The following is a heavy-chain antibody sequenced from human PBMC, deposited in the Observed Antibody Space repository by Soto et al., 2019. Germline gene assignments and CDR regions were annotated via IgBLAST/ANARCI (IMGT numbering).Heavy chain of an antibody. CDR1: GFTFDDYG. Sequence: EVQLVESGGGLVQPGRSVRLSCAASGFTFDDYGMHWVRQAPGKGLEWVSGIRWNSGSIGYADSVKGRFIISRDNAKNSLYLQMNNLRPEDTAFYFCAKVATTHTFGPLDPWGQGTLVTVSS. J-gene: IGHJ5*02. CDR3: AKVATTHTFGPLDP. D-gene: IGHD1-1*01. V-gene: IGHV3-9*01. CDR2: IRWNSGSI.